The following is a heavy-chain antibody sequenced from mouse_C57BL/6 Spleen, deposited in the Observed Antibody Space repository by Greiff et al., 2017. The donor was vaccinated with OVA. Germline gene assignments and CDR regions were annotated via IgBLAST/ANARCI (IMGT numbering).Heavy chain of an antibody. V-gene: IGHV1-50*01. CDR2: IDPSDSYT. J-gene: IGHJ4*01. CDR3: AYSNYAMDY. D-gene: IGHD2-5*01. CDR1: GYTFTSYW. Sequence: QVQLQQSGAELVKPGASVKLSCKASGYTFTSYWMQWVKQRPGQGLEWIGEIDPSDSYTNYNQKFKGKATLTVDTSSSTAYMQLSSLTSEDSAVYYCAYSNYAMDYWGQGTSVTVSS.